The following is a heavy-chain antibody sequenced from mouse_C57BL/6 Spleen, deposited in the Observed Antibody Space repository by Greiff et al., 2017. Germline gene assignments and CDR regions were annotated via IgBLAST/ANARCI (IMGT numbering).Heavy chain of an antibody. CDR2: ISYDGSN. D-gene: IGHD1-1*01. Sequence: EVKLQESGPGLVKPSQSLSLTCSVTGYSITSGYYWNWIRQFPGNKLEWMGYISYDGSNNYNPSLKNRISITRDTSKNQFFLKLNSVTTEDTATYYCARDKLYYGSSYYAMDYWGQGTSVTVSS. J-gene: IGHJ4*01. V-gene: IGHV3-6*01. CDR1: GYSITSGYY. CDR3: ARDKLYYGSSYYAMDY.